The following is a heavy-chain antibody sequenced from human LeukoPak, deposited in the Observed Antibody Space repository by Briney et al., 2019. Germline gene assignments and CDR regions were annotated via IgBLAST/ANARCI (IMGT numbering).Heavy chain of an antibody. Sequence: GGSLRLSCAASGFTFSSYSMNWVRQAPGKGLQWVSFITSSSGSIFYADSVKGRFTISRDNAKNSLYLQMNGLRGEDTAVYFCARGRRGGGYSYGYNAFDIWGQGTMVTVSS. CDR2: ITSSSGSI. J-gene: IGHJ3*02. CDR3: ARGRRGGGYSYGYNAFDI. CDR1: GFTFSSYS. V-gene: IGHV3-48*01. D-gene: IGHD5-18*01.